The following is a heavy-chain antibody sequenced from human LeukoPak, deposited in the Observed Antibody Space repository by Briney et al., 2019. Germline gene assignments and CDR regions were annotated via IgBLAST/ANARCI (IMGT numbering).Heavy chain of an antibody. CDR2: IYYSGIT. CDR3: APGTANFRRIDY. D-gene: IGHD2-21*02. Sequence: SETLSLTCTVSGGSISSSSYYWGWIRQPPGKGLEWIGSIYYSGITYYNPSLKSRVTISVDTSKNQFSLQLNSVTAADTAVYYCAPGTANFRRIDYWGQGTLVTVSS. CDR1: GGSISSSSYY. J-gene: IGHJ4*02. V-gene: IGHV4-39*01.